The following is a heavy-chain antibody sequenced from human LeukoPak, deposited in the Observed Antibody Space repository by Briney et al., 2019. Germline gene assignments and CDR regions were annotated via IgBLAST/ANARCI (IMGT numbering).Heavy chain of an antibody. J-gene: IGHJ5*02. Sequence: GGSLRLSCAASGFIFSDYGMHWVRQAPGKGLEWVSFIRYDGSHKHYADSVKGRFTISRENSKKTLYLQMNSLRPEDTAMYYCAKDLLKEGSYGSGIDWFDPWGQGAQVTVSS. CDR3: AKDLLKEGSYGSGIDWFDP. CDR2: IRYDGSHK. D-gene: IGHD3-10*01. CDR1: GFIFSDYG. V-gene: IGHV3-30*02.